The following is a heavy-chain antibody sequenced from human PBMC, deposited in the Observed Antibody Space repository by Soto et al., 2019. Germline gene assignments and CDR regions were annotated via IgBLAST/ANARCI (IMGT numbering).Heavy chain of an antibody. D-gene: IGHD3-10*01. V-gene: IGHV3-21*01. CDR1: GFTFSSYS. J-gene: IGHJ6*02. Sequence: PGGSLRLSCAASGFTFSSYSMNWVRQAPGKGLEWVSSISSSSSYIYCADSVKGRFTISRDNAKNSLYLQMNSLRAEDTAVYYCSRWLPMVRGVISRKYYYYGMDVWGQGTTVTVSS. CDR2: ISSSSSYI. CDR3: SRWLPMVRGVISRKYYYYGMDV.